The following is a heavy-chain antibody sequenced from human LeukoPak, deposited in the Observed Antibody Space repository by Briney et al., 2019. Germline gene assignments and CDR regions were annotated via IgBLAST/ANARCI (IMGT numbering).Heavy chain of an antibody. CDR2: IYYSGST. J-gene: IGHJ6*03. CDR3: ARIYGSGNHYYYYYYMDV. CDR1: GSSISSSSYY. Sequence: SETLSLTCTVSGSSISSSSYYWGWIRQPPGKGLEWIGSIYYSGSTYYNPSLKSRVTISVDTSKNQFSLKLSSVTAADTAVYYCARIYGSGNHYYYYYYMDVWGKGTTVTISS. D-gene: IGHD3-10*01. V-gene: IGHV4-39*07.